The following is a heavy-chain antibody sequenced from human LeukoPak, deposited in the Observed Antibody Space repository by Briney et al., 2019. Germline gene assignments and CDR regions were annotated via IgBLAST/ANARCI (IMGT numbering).Heavy chain of an antibody. CDR2: INHSGST. Sequence: SETLSLTCAVYGGSFSGYYWSWIRQPPGKGLEWTGEINHSGSTNYNPSLKSRVTISVDTSNTQFSLKLSSVAAADTAVYYCARGIVVVPAAMSYFDLWGRGTLVTVSS. V-gene: IGHV4-34*01. J-gene: IGHJ2*01. CDR1: GGSFSGYY. D-gene: IGHD2-2*01. CDR3: ARGIVVVPAAMSYFDL.